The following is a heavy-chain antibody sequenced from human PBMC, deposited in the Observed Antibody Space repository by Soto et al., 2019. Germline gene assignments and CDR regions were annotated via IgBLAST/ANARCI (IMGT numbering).Heavy chain of an antibody. CDR2: IYYGGST. CDR3: ARYAPGKEGAGMDV. CDR1: GGSISSSSYY. J-gene: IGHJ6*02. V-gene: IGHV4-39*01. Sequence: SETLSLTCTVSGGSISSSSYYWGWIRQPPGKGLEWIGSIYYGGSTYYNPSLKSRVTISIDTSKNQFSLKLNSVTAADTFLFYCARYAPGKEGAGMDVWGQGTTVTVSS. D-gene: IGHD6-19*01.